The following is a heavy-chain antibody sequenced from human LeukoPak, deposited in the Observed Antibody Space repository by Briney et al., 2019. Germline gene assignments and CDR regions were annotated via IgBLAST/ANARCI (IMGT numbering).Heavy chain of an antibody. V-gene: IGHV1-18*01. Sequence: GASVKVSCKASGYTFTSYGITWVRQAPGQGLEWMGWISAYNGNTNYAQKLQGRVTMTTDTSTNTAYMELRSLRSDDTAVYYCARASGSGSSVAAVLIWGQGTIVTVSS. D-gene: IGHD3-22*01. J-gene: IGHJ3*02. CDR1: GYTFTSYG. CDR2: ISAYNGNT. CDR3: ARASGSGSSVAAVLI.